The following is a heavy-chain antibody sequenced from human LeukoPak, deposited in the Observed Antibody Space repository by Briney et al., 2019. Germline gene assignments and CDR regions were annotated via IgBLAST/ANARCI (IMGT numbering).Heavy chain of an antibody. Sequence: GASVKVSCKASGFTFTSYDINWVRQAPGQGLEWMGWISAYNGNTNYAQKLQGRVTMTTDTSTSTAYMELRSLRSDDTAVYYCARDLPIPYCGGDCYPPEAFDIWGQGTMVTVSS. CDR1: GFTFTSYD. D-gene: IGHD2-21*02. V-gene: IGHV1-18*01. CDR3: ARDLPIPYCGGDCYPPEAFDI. CDR2: ISAYNGNT. J-gene: IGHJ3*02.